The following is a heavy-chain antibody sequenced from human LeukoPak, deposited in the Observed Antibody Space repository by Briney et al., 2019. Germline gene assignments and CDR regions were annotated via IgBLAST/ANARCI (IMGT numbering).Heavy chain of an antibody. CDR3: ARNPES. V-gene: IGHV3-30*04. CDR1: GFTFNSYA. Sequence: GGSLRLSCAASGFTFNSYAMSWVRQAPGKGLEWVAVISFDGSNKFYADSVRGRFTISRDNSKNTLYLQMNSLRPEDTAVYYCARNPESWGQGTLVTVSS. CDR2: ISFDGSNK. D-gene: IGHD1-14*01. J-gene: IGHJ5*02.